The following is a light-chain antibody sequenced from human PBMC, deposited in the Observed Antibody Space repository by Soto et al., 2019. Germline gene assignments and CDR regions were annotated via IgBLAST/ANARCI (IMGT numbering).Light chain of an antibody. J-gene: IGKJ1*01. CDR3: QHYNNWHTWT. V-gene: IGKV3-15*01. Sequence: EILMTQSPATLSVSPGERATFSCGASQSVSSKLAWYQQKPGQAPRLLIYGASIRATGIPARFSGSGSGTEFTLTISTLKSEDFAIYYCQHYNNWHTWTFGHGTKVDIK. CDR1: QSVSSK. CDR2: GAS.